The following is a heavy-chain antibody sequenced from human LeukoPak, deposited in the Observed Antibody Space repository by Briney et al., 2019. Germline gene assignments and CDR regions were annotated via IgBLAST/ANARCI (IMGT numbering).Heavy chain of an antibody. V-gene: IGHV1-18*01. D-gene: IGHD6-13*01. CDR1: GGTFSSYA. CDR2: ISAYNGNT. Sequence: ASVKVSCKASGGTFSSYAISWVRQAPGQGLEWMGWISAYNGNTNYAQKLQGRVTMTTDTSTSTAYMELRSLRSDDTAVYYCARDMPPIAAAGTWGQGTLVTVSS. CDR3: ARDMPPIAAAGT. J-gene: IGHJ4*02.